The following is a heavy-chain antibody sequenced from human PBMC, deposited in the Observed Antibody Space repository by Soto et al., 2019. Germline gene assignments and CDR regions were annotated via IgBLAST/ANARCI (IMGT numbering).Heavy chain of an antibody. CDR3: AKDAKEVVVIPAAIPVGDYYHYMDV. D-gene: IGHD2-2*01. CDR2: ITWNSGNI. Sequence: EVQLVESGGGLVQPGRSLRLSCAASGFTFDDYAMHWVRQAPGKGLEWVSGITWNSGNIDYADSVRGRFTISRDNAKNSLYLQMTSLRVEDTALYYCAKDAKEVVVIPAAIPVGDYYHYMDVWGTGTTVTVSS. J-gene: IGHJ6*03. V-gene: IGHV3-9*01. CDR1: GFTFDDYA.